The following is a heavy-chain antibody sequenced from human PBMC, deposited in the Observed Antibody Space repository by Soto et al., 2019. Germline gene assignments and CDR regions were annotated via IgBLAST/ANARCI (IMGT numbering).Heavy chain of an antibody. CDR3: ASPYYYGSGSYYF. CDR1: GYTFTSYA. V-gene: IGHV1-3*01. D-gene: IGHD3-10*01. J-gene: IGHJ4*02. CDR2: INAGNGNT. Sequence: QVQLVQSGAEVKKPGASVKVSCKASGYTFTSYAMHWVRQAPGQRLEWMGWINAGNGNTKYSQKFQGRVTITRDPSARTAYMELSSLRSEDTAVYYCASPYYYGSGSYYFWGQGTLVTVSS.